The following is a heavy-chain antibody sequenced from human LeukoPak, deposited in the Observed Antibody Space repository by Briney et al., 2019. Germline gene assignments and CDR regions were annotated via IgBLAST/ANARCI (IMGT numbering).Heavy chain of an antibody. D-gene: IGHD3-10*01. CDR3: ARGVGGSRTPKRGYYMDV. J-gene: IGHJ6*03. Sequence: GGSLRLSCVASGFTFSSYWMHWVRQAPGKGLLWVSHINSDGSTTTYADSVKGRFTISRDNAKNTLYLQMNSLRAEDTAVYYCARGVGGSRTPKRGYYMDVWGKGTTVTVS. V-gene: IGHV3-74*01. CDR2: INSDGSTT. CDR1: GFTFSSYW.